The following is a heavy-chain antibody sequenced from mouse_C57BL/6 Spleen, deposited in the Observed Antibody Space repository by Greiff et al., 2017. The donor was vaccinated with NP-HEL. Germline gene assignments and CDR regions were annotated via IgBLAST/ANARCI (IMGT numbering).Heavy chain of an antibody. D-gene: IGHD1-1*01. CDR2: IDPSDSET. V-gene: IGHV1-52*01. Sequence: QVQLQQPGAELVRPGSSVKLSCKASGYTFTSYWMHWVKQRPIQGLEWIGNIDPSDSETHYNQKFKDKATLTVDKSSSTAYMQLSSLTSEDSAVYYCARAGYGSSSYWYFDVWGTGTTVTVSS. J-gene: IGHJ1*03. CDR3: ARAGYGSSSYWYFDV. CDR1: GYTFTSYW.